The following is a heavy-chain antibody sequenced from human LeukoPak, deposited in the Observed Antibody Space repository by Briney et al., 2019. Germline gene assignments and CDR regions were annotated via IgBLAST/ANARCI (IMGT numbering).Heavy chain of an antibody. J-gene: IGHJ4*02. CDR1: GFTFTNYA. CDR2: IRGSGGST. D-gene: IGHD6-13*01. Sequence: GGSLRLSCAASGFTFTNYAMSWVRQAPGKGLEWVSTIRGSGGSTDYADSVQGRFTISRDKSKNTLYLQMDSLRADDTAVYYCAKGQTASGHFDYWGQGTLVTVSS. V-gene: IGHV3-23*01. CDR3: AKGQTASGHFDY.